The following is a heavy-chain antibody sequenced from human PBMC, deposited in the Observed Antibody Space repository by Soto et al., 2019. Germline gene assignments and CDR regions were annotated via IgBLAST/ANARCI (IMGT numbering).Heavy chain of an antibody. D-gene: IGHD2-8*01. CDR1: GLIFSNYK. V-gene: IGHV3-74*01. CDR2: INTDGSIT. CDR3: ARDTNGLHY. Sequence: EVQLVESGGGLVQPGGSPRLSCAASGLIFSNYKMHWVRQPPGKGLVWVSRINTDGSITDYADSVKGRFTVSRDNAKNTMYLQMNSLRAEDTAVYYCARDTNGLHYWGQGTLVTVSS. J-gene: IGHJ4*02.